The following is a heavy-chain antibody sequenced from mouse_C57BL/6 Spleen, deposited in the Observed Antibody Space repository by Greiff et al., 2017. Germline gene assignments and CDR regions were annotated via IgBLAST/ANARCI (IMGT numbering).Heavy chain of an antibody. CDR1: GFTFSSYG. CDR2: ISSGGSYT. D-gene: IGHD1-1*01. V-gene: IGHV5-6*01. J-gene: IGHJ2*01. Sequence: EVKLVESGGDLVKPGGSLKLSCAASGFTFSSYGMSWVRQTPDKRLEWVATISSGGSYTYYPDSVKGRFTISRDNAKNTLYLQMSSLKSEDTAMYYCARLITTVVEAIDYWGQGTTLTVSS. CDR3: ARLITTVVEAIDY.